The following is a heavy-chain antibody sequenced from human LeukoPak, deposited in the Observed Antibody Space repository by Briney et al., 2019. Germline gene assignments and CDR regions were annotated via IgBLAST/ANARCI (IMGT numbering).Heavy chain of an antibody. CDR3: AREMTMVRGVMAY. CDR1: GFTFSSYA. D-gene: IGHD3-10*01. CDR2: ISSNGGST. V-gene: IGHV3-64*01. J-gene: IGHJ4*02. Sequence: GGSLRLSCAASGFTFSSYAMHWVRQAPGKGLEYVSAISSNGGSTYYANSVKGRFTISRDNSKNTLYLQMGSLRAEDMAVYYCAREMTMVRGVMAYWGQGTLVTVSS.